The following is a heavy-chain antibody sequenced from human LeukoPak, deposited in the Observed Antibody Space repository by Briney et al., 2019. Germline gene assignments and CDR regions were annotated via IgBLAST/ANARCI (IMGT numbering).Heavy chain of an antibody. CDR2: ISYDGSNK. D-gene: IGHD6-13*01. CDR1: GFTFSSYG. J-gene: IGHJ4*02. Sequence: GRSLRLSCAASGFTFSSYGMHWVRQAPGKGLEWVAVISYDGSNKYYADSVKGRFTISRDNSENTLYLQMNSLRAEDTAVYYCAKDQIVFGAAAGNYFDYWGQGTLVTVSS. CDR3: AKDQIVFGAAAGNYFDY. V-gene: IGHV3-30*18.